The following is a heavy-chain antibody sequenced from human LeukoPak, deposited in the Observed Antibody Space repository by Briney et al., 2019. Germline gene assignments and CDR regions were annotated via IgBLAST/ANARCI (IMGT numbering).Heavy chain of an antibody. Sequence: ASVKVSCKASGGTFSSYAISWVRQAPGQGLEWMGRIIPILGIANYAQKFQGRVTITADKSTSTAYMELSSLRSEDTAVYYCARDSTYYYDSSGYYYPGYFDYWGQGTLVTVSS. CDR2: IIPILGIA. J-gene: IGHJ4*02. CDR1: GGTFSSYA. V-gene: IGHV1-69*04. CDR3: ARDSTYYYDSSGYYYPGYFDY. D-gene: IGHD3-22*01.